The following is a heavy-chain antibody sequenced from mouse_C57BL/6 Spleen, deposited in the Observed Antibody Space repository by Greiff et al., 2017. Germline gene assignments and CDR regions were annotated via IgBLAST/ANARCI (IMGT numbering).Heavy chain of an antibody. Sequence: QVQLQQPGAELVKPGASVKLSCKASGYTFTSYWMPWVKQRPGQGLEWIGEIDPSDSYTNYNQQFKGKATLTVDTSSSTAYMQLSSLTSEDSAVYYCASHHYYGSSSYYFDYWGQGTTLTVSS. V-gene: IGHV1-50*01. CDR2: IDPSDSYT. J-gene: IGHJ2*01. CDR1: GYTFTSYW. D-gene: IGHD1-1*01. CDR3: ASHHYYGSSSYYFDY.